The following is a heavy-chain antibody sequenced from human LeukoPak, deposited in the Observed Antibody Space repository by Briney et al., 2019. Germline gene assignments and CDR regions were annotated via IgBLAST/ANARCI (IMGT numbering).Heavy chain of an antibody. Sequence: GGSLRLSCAASGFTFSSYWMHWVRQAPGKGLVWVTRINSDGSSTSYADSVKGRFTISRDNAKNTLYLQMNSLRAEDTAVYYCARAERFIAARPLDYWGQGTLVTVSS. D-gene: IGHD6-6*01. J-gene: IGHJ4*02. V-gene: IGHV3-74*01. CDR1: GFTFSSYW. CDR3: ARAERFIAARPLDY. CDR2: INSDGSST.